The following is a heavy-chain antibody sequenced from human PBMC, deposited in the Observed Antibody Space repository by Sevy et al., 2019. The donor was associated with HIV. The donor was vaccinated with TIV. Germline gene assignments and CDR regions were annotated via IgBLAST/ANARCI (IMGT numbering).Heavy chain of an antibody. V-gene: IGHV1-69*13. J-gene: IGHJ4*02. CDR2: IIPIFGTA. D-gene: IGHD5-18*01. CDR3: ARGITSMFGGGYYFDY. Sequence: GASVKVSCKASGGTFSSYAISWVRQAPGQGLEWMGGIIPIFGTANYAQKFQGRVTITADESTSTTYMELSSLRSEDTAVYFCARGITSMFGGGYYFDYWGQGTLATVSS. CDR1: GGTFSSYA.